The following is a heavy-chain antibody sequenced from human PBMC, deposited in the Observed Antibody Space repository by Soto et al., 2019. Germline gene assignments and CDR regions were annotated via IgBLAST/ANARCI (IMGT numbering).Heavy chain of an antibody. J-gene: IGHJ6*02. D-gene: IGHD3-3*01. Sequence: ASVKVSCKASGYTFTSYDINWVRQATGQGLEWMGWLNPNIANTGYAQKFQGRVTMTRNTSISTAYMELSSLRSEDTAVYYCARGQYPFTIFGVVIGYYYYGMDVWGQGTTVTVSS. CDR2: LNPNIANT. CDR1: GYTFTSYD. V-gene: IGHV1-8*01. CDR3: ARGQYPFTIFGVVIGYYYYGMDV.